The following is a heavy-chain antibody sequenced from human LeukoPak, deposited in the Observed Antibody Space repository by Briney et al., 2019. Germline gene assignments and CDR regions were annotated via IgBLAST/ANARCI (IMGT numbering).Heavy chain of an antibody. J-gene: IGHJ4*02. CDR3: ARRLYSGDEAYDY. CDR1: GYIFTSYW. D-gene: IGHD5-12*01. Sequence: GESLKISCKGSGYIFTSYWINWVRQTPGKGLEWMGGIDPSDSYTKYSPSFQVHVTISADKSISTAYLQWSSLKASDTAMCYCARRLYSGDEAYDYWGQGTLVTVSS. CDR2: IDPSDSYT. V-gene: IGHV5-10-1*01.